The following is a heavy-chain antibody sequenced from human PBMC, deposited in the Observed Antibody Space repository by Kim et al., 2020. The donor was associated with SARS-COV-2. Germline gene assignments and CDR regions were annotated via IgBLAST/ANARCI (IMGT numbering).Heavy chain of an antibody. J-gene: IGHJ6*02. CDR3: ARGGREYYYGMDV. D-gene: IGHD2-15*01. Sequence: NPSLKSRVTISVDTSKNQFSLKLSSVTAADTAVYYCARGGREYYYGMDVWGQGTTVTVSS. V-gene: IGHV4-34*01.